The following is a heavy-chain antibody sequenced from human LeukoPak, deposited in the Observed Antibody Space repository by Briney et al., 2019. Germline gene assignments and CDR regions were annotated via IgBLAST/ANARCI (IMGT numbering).Heavy chain of an antibody. Sequence: GGSLRLSCAASGFTFSSYWMSWVRQAPGKGLEWVANIKQDGSEKYYVDSVKGRFTISRDNAKNSLYLQMNSLRAEDTAVYYCARDQYYGGSDLFAYWGQGTLVAVSS. CDR2: IKQDGSEK. V-gene: IGHV3-7*01. CDR1: GFTFSSYW. CDR3: ARDQYYGGSDLFAY. D-gene: IGHD3-22*01. J-gene: IGHJ4*02.